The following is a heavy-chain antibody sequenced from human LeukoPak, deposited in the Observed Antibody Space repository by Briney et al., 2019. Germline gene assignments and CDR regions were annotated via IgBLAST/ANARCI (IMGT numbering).Heavy chain of an antibody. CDR1: GFTFSDYH. D-gene: IGHD3-10*01. Sequence: GGSLRLSCAASGFTFSDYHMSWIRQAPGKGLEWVSYISSSGSTIYYADSVKGRFTISRDNAKNSLYLQMNSLRAEDTAVYYCASPSLGYGSGSYIDAFDIWGQGTMVTVSS. J-gene: IGHJ3*02. CDR2: ISSSGSTI. V-gene: IGHV3-11*01. CDR3: ASPSLGYGSGSYIDAFDI.